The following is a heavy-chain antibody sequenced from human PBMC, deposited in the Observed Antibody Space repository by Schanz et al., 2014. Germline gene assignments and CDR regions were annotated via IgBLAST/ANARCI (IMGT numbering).Heavy chain of an antibody. CDR3: AGTYCSSASCYTGYYYMDV. Sequence: QVQLAQSEAEVKKPGSSVKVSCKASGGTFSSYTISWVRQAPGQGLEWMGRIIPILGIANYAQNFQGRVTVTADKSTSTAYMELTSLISEDTAVYYCAGTYCSSASCYTGYYYMDVWGKGTTVTVSS. V-gene: IGHV1-69*02. CDR1: GGTFSSYT. J-gene: IGHJ6*03. CDR2: IIPILGIA. D-gene: IGHD2-2*02.